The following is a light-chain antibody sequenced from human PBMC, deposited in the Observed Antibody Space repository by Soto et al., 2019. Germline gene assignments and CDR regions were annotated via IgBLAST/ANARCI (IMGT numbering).Light chain of an antibody. Sequence: EIVMTQSPATLSVSPGERATLSCRASQSVSSNLAWYQQKPGQAPTLVIYGASYRATGIPARFSGSGSGTEFTLTISSLQSEDLAVYYCQHYNNWPFTFGQGTKLDIK. J-gene: IGKJ2*01. CDR1: QSVSSN. CDR2: GAS. V-gene: IGKV3-15*01. CDR3: QHYNNWPFT.